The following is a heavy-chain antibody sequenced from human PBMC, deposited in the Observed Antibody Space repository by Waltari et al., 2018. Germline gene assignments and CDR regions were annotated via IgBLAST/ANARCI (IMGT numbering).Heavy chain of an antibody. Sequence: QVQLVQSGAEVKKPGSSVKVSCKASGGTFSSYAISWVRQAPGQGLEWMGGIIPLLGIANYAQKFQGRVTITADESTSTAYMELSSLRSEDTAVYYCAREDSGITGTSDFDYWGQGTLVTVSS. V-gene: IGHV1-69*04. D-gene: IGHD1-7*01. CDR1: GGTFSSYA. J-gene: IGHJ4*02. CDR2: IIPLLGIA. CDR3: AREDSGITGTSDFDY.